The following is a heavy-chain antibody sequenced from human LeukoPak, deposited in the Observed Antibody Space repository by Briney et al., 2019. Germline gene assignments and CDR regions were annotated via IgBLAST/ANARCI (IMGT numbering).Heavy chain of an antibody. CDR3: ARRYCSGGSCYHFDY. J-gene: IGHJ4*02. D-gene: IGHD2-15*01. CDR1: GFSVSNTY. V-gene: IGHV3-53*01. Sequence: PGGSLRLSCAASGFSVSNTYMSWVRQAPGKGLEWVSIIYSGGNTYYADSVKGRFTISRDISKNTLYLQMNSLRAEDTAIYYCARRYCSGGSCYHFDYWGQGTLVTVSS. CDR2: IYSGGNT.